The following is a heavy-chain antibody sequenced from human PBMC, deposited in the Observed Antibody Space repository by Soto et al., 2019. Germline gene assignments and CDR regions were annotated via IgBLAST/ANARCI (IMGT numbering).Heavy chain of an antibody. CDR3: AKLTTGSITGTTPLFDY. CDR1: GVNIISLA. CDR2: ISGSGGST. J-gene: IGHJ4*02. Sequence: VRSIRLRWASSGVNIISLAMSRIRKEPGKGLEWVSAISGSGGSTYYADSVKGRFTISRDNSKNTLYLQMNSLRAEDTAVYYCAKLTTGSITGTTPLFDYWGQGTLVTVSS. D-gene: IGHD1-7*01. V-gene: IGHV3-23*01.